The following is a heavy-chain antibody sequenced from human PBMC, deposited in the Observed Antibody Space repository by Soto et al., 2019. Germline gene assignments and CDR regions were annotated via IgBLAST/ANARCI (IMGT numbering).Heavy chain of an antibody. CDR2: INPNSGGT. V-gene: IGHV1-2*02. Sequence: QVQLVQSGAEVKKPGASVKVSCKASGYTFTGYYMHWVRQAPGQGLEWMGWINPNSGGTNYAQKFQGRVTMTRDTSISTAYMELSMLIFDDTAVDYCARASIALMIDYWGQVTLVTVSS. CDR3: ARASIALMIDY. CDR1: GYTFTGYY. J-gene: IGHJ4*02. D-gene: IGHD6-6*01.